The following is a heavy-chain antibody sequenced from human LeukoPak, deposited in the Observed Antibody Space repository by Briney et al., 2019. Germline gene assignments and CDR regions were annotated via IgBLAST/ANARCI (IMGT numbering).Heavy chain of an antibody. CDR2: IYYSGST. D-gene: IGHD3-10*01. CDR3: AREMYYYGSASQEYYYYMDV. V-gene: IGHV4-38-2*02. CDR1: GYSISSGYY. Sequence: PSETLSLTCTVSGYSISSGYYWGWIRQPPGKGLEWIGSIYYSGSTYYNSSLKSRVTISVDTSKNQFSLNLSSVTAADTAVYYCAREMYYYGSASQEYYYYMDVWGKGTTVTVSS. J-gene: IGHJ6*03.